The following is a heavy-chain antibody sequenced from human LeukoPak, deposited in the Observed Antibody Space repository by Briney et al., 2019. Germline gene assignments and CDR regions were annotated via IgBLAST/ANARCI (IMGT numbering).Heavy chain of an antibody. Sequence: PGGSLRLSCAASGFTFSTYWMHWVRQTPGKGLVWVSRVSPDGSTTYYADSVKGRFTTSRDNAKNTLYLQMNSLRAEDTAVYYCANYYNSGTYSLDYWGQGTLVTVSS. D-gene: IGHD3-10*01. V-gene: IGHV3-74*01. CDR1: GFTFSTYW. CDR2: VSPDGSTT. CDR3: ANYYNSGTYSLDY. J-gene: IGHJ4*02.